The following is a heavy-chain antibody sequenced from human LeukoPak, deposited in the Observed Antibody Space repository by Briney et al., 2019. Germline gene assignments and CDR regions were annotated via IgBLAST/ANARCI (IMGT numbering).Heavy chain of an antibody. V-gene: IGHV4-59*02. D-gene: IGHD3-10*01. CDR2: IYYTGTT. Sequence: PSETLSLTCVVSGGSVRSYYWTWIRQPPGKALEWIGDIYYTGTTKYNPSLKSRVTMSADTSKNQFSLRLSSVTAADTAVYFCATDSSSYYNSLDYWGQGPWSPFPQ. J-gene: IGHJ4*02. CDR3: ATDSSSYYNSLDY. CDR1: GGSVRSYY.